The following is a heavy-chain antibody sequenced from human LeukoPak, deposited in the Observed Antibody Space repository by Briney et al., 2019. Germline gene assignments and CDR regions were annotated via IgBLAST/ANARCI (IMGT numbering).Heavy chain of an antibody. Sequence: GASVKVSCKASGYTFTSYGISWVRQAPGQGLEWMGWISAYNGNTNYAQKLQGRVIMTTDTSTSTAYMELRSLRSDDTAVYYCARDPPFVGYCSSTSCYIYGMDVWGKGTTVTVSS. V-gene: IGHV1-18*04. J-gene: IGHJ6*04. CDR2: ISAYNGNT. D-gene: IGHD2-2*02. CDR1: GYTFTSYG. CDR3: ARDPPFVGYCSSTSCYIYGMDV.